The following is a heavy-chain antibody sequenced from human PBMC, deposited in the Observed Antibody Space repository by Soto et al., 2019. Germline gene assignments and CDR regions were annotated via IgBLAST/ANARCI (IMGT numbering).Heavy chain of an antibody. CDR3: AGASDSTWYNWLDP. V-gene: IGHV1-69*13. CDR2: IIPTFGTT. D-gene: IGHD4-4*01. J-gene: IGHJ5*02. Sequence: GASVKVSCKAPGGNFSSNGIRWVRQAPGQGLELMGGIIPTFGTTSYAHKFRGRVTITADESTGTAYMELSSLRSDDTAVYYCAGASDSTWYNWLDPWGQGTLVTVSS. CDR1: GGNFSSNG.